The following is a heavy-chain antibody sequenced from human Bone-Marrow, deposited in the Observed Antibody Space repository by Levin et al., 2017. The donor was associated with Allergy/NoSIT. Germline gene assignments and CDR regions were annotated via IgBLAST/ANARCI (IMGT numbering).Heavy chain of an antibody. V-gene: IGHV4-34*01. CDR1: GGSFSGYY. Sequence: PSETLSLTCAVYGGSFSGYYWSWIRQPPGKGLEWIGEINHSGSTNYNPSLKSRVTISVDTSKNQFSLKLSSVTAADTAVYYCAREGGEVAVAFDYWGQGTLVTVSS. J-gene: IGHJ4*02. D-gene: IGHD6-19*01. CDR3: AREGGEVAVAFDY. CDR2: INHSGST.